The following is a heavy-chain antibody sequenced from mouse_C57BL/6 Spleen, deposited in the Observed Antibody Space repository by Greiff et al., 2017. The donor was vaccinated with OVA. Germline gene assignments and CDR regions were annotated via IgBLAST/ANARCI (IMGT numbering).Heavy chain of an antibody. J-gene: IGHJ2*01. V-gene: IGHV1-18*01. CDR2: SNPNNGGN. Sequence: VEVQQSGPERVKPGASVKIPCKASGYTFTDYNMDWVKQSHGKSLEWIGDSNPNNGGNISNQKLKGKATLTVDKSSSTAYMELRRLTSEDTAVNNGGRGDRDVGYDYWGKGNTRT. D-gene: IGHD3-3*01. CDR1: GYTFTDYN. CDR3: GRGDRDVGYDY.